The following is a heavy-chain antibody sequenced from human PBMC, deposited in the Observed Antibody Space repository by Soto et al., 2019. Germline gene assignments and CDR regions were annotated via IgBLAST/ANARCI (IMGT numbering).Heavy chain of an antibody. V-gene: IGHV4-59*01. J-gene: IGHJ3*02. D-gene: IGHD6-19*01. CDR2: IYYSGST. CDR3: ARQQWLVLNAFDI. Sequence: QVQLQESGPGLVKPSETLSLTCTVSGGSISSYYWSWIRQPPGKGLEWIGYIYYSGSTNYNPSLKSRATISVDTSKNQFSLKQSSVTAADTAVYYCARQQWLVLNAFDIWGQGTMVTVSS. CDR1: GGSISSYY.